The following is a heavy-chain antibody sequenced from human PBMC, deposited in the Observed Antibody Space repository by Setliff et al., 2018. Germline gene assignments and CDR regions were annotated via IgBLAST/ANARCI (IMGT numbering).Heavy chain of an antibody. Sequence: ASVKVSCKASGYTFTDYYIHWVRQAPGQGLEWMGWINPSGGLTRYAQKFQGRVTMTRDTSTSTVYMEVISLRSEDTAVYFCARDRFYNSWSGTSITAPHDAFDIWGQGTMVTVSS. CDR3: ARDRFYNSWSGTSITAPHDAFDI. V-gene: IGHV1-46*03. J-gene: IGHJ3*02. CDR2: INPSGGLT. D-gene: IGHD3-3*01. CDR1: GYTFTDYY.